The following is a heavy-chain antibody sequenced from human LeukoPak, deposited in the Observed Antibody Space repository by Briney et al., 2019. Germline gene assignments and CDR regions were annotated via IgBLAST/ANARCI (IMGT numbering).Heavy chain of an antibody. J-gene: IGHJ6*04. CDR2: ISSSSSYI. V-gene: IGHV3-21*01. CDR3: ARDQGYYGPGSYLGPYYYYGMDV. CDR1: GFTFSSYS. D-gene: IGHD3-10*01. Sequence: GGSLRLSCAASGFTFSSYSMNWVRQAPGKGLEWVSSISSSSSYIYYADSVKGRFTISRDNAKNSLYLQMNSLRAEDTAVYYCARDQGYYGPGSYLGPYYYYGMDVWGKGTTVTVSS.